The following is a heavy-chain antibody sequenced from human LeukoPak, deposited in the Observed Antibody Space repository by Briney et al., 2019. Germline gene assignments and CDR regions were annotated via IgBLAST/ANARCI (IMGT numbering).Heavy chain of an antibody. V-gene: IGHV1-69*06. CDR3: ARVVGLTGYSSTWYSGYHYYMDV. CDR1: GGTFSSYA. J-gene: IGHJ6*03. Sequence: SVKVSCKASGGTFSSYAISWVRQAPGQGLEWMGGIIPIFGTANYAQKFQDRVTITADKSTSTAYMELSSLRSEDTAVYYCARVVGLTGYSSTWYSGYHYYMDVWGKGTTVTVSS. CDR2: IIPIFGTA. D-gene: IGHD6-13*01.